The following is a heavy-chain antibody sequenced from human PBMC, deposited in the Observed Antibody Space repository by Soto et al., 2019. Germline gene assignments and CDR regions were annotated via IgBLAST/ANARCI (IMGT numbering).Heavy chain of an antibody. CDR3: ARVRGDQYYFDY. V-gene: IGHV4-30-2*01. CDR1: GCSISSGGYS. CDR2: IYHSGST. J-gene: IGHJ4*02. D-gene: IGHD2-21*02. Sequence: SETLSLTCAVSGCSISSGGYSWSWIRQPPGKGLEWIGYIYHSGSTYYNPSLKSRVTISVDRSKNQFSLKLSSVTAADTAVYYCARVRGDQYYFDYWGQGTLVTVSS.